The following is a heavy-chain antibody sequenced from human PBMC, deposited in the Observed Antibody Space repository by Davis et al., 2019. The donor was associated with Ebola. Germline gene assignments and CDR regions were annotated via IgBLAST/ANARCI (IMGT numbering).Heavy chain of an antibody. CDR1: GYTFTGYY. D-gene: IGHD6-13*01. CDR2: INPNSGGT. Sequence: AASVKVSCKASGYTFTGYYMHWVRQAPGQGLEWMGWINPNSGGTNYAQKFQGWVTMTRDTSISTAYMELSRLRSDDTAVYYCARDLGSSWYGPWGQGTLVTVSS. V-gene: IGHV1-2*04. CDR3: ARDLGSSWYGP. J-gene: IGHJ5*02.